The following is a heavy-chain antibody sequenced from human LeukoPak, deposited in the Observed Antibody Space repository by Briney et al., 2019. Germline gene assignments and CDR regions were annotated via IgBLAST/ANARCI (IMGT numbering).Heavy chain of an antibody. CDR3: ARDNGYSGYDPSSVDAFDI. CDR2: INSDGSST. V-gene: IGHV3-74*01. CDR1: GFTFSSYW. D-gene: IGHD5-12*01. J-gene: IGHJ3*02. Sequence: PGGSLRLSCAPSGFTFSSYWMHWVRQAPGKGLVWVSRINSDGSSTSYADSVKGRFTISRDNAKNTLYLQMNSLRAEDTAVYYCARDNGYSGYDPSSVDAFDIWGQGTMVTVSS.